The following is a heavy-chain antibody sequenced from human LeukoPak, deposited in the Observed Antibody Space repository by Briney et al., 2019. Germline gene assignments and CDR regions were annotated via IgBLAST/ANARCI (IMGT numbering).Heavy chain of an antibody. Sequence: GGSLRLSCAASGFTFSSYWMHWVRQAPGKGLVWVSRINSDGSVSNYADSVKGRFTISRDNAKNTLYLQMNSLRAEDTAVYYCATQPGSDYWGQGTLVTVPS. D-gene: IGHD3-10*01. CDR2: INSDGSVS. J-gene: IGHJ4*02. CDR1: GFTFSSYW. V-gene: IGHV3-74*01. CDR3: ATQPGSDY.